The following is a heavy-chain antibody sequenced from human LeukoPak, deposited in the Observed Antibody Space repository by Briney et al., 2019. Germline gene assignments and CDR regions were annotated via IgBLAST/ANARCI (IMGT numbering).Heavy chain of an antibody. CDR1: EFTFSNYA. D-gene: IGHD4-23*01. V-gene: IGHV3-23*01. CDR2: ISGSGGNT. CDR3: AKAKTTVVTPSDY. Sequence: PGGSLRLSCAASEFTFSNYAMSWVRQAPGKGLEWVSAISGSGGNTYYADSVKGRFTISRDNSKNTLYLQMNSLRAEDTAVYYCAKAKTTVVTPSDYWGQGTLVTVSS. J-gene: IGHJ4*02.